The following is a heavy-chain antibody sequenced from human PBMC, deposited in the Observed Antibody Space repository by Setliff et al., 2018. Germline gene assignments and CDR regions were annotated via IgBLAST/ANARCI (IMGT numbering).Heavy chain of an antibody. CDR2: ISSSSSYI. CDR3: ARAADSYGPPRSYMDV. J-gene: IGHJ6*03. CDR1: GFTFSSYS. V-gene: IGHV3-21*01. Sequence: GGSLRLSCAASGFTFSSYSLNWVRQAPGKGLEWVSSISSSSSYIYYADSVQGRFTISRDNAKNSLYLQMNSLRAEDTAVHYCARAADSYGPPRSYMDVWGKGTTVTVSS. D-gene: IGHD5-18*01.